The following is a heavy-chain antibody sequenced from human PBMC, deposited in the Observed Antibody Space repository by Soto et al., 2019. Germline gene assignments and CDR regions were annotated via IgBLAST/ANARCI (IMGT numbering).Heavy chain of an antibody. CDR3: ASAPILVRVTPYENYFHS. J-gene: IGHJ4*02. Sequence: SVKVSCKASGGTFSNSVISWVRQAPGQGLEWMGGSIPIFGTANYAQKFQGRATIIADESTSTAYMEVTSLRSEDTAVYYCASAPILVRVTPYENYFHSWWQGTLFT. CDR2: SIPIFGTA. CDR1: GGTFSNSV. D-gene: IGHD2-15*01. V-gene: IGHV1-69*13.